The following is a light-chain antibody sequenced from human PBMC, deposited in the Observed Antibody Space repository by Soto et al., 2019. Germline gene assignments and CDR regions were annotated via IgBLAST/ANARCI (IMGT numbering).Light chain of an antibody. CDR1: QSISNW. J-gene: IGKJ2*01. Sequence: DIQMTQSPSTLSASVGDRVTITCRASQSISNWLAWYQQKPGKAPKLLIYRASGLESGVPSRFSGSGSGTDFTLPISSLQPDDFATYYCHQYHTLSHTFGQGAKLEIK. V-gene: IGKV1-5*03. CDR3: HQYHTLSHT. CDR2: RAS.